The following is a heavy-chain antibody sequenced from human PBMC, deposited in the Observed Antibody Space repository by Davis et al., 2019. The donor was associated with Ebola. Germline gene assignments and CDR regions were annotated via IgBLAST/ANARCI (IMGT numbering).Heavy chain of an antibody. V-gene: IGHV3-48*02. CDR1: GVTFSRYS. D-gene: IGHD3-3*01. J-gene: IGHJ4*02. Sequence: PGGSLRLSCAASGVTFSRYSMNWVRQAPRKGLEWVAFISSGSFTIHYADSVKGRFTISRDNAKNSLFLQMNSLRDEDTAVYYCARWSILGQWGQGTLVTVSS. CDR3: ARWSILGQ. CDR2: ISSGSFTI.